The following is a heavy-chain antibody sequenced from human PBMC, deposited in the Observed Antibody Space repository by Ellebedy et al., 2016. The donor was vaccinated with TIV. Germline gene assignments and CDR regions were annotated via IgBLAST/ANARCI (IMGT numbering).Heavy chain of an antibody. Sequence: SETLSLTXTASLDSISNSYLTWIRQPAGKGLEWVGHIFSSGKTTYNPSLEGRVTISLDKSKKYLSLNLTSVTAADTAVYFCARHFLYWGQGALVTVSS. V-gene: IGHV4-4*07. CDR1: LDSISNSY. CDR2: IFSSGKT. CDR3: ARHFLY. J-gene: IGHJ4*02.